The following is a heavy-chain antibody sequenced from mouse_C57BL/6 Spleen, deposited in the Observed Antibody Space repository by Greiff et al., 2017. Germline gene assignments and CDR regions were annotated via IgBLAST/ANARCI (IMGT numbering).Heavy chain of an antibody. CDR1: GYTFTSYW. CDR3: ARAGAYYGSSNYYAMDY. D-gene: IGHD1-1*01. V-gene: IGHV1-69*01. J-gene: IGHJ4*01. CDR2: IDPSDSYT. Sequence: QVQLQQPGAELVMPGASVKLSCKASGYTFTSYWMHWVKQRPGQGLEWIGEIDPSDSYTNYNQKFKGKSTLTVDKSSSTAYMQLSSLTSEDSAVYYCARAGAYYGSSNYYAMDYWGQGTSVTVSS.